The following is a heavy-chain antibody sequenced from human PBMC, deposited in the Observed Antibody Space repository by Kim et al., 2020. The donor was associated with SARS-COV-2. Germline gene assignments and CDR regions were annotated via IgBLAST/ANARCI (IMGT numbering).Heavy chain of an antibody. CDR3: ARDHMYPRFGYFDY. J-gene: IGHJ4*02. Sequence: SQKFQGRVTITRDTSASTDYMELSSLRSEDTAVYYCARDHMYPRFGYFDYWGQGTLVTVSS. D-gene: IGHD2-2*01. V-gene: IGHV1-3*01.